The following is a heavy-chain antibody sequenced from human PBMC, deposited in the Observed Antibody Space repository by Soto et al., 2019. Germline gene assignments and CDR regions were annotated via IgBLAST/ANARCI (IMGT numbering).Heavy chain of an antibody. CDR1: GGSISTYY. V-gene: IGHV4-59*01. CDR3: ARDMREYCNSSSCYRDAFAI. D-gene: IGHD2-2*01. J-gene: IGHJ3*02. CDR2: IFYGGGT. Sequence: QVQLQQSGPGLVKPSETLSLTCTVSGGSISTYYWSWVRQPPGKGLEWMGHIFYGGGTAYSPSLKSRLTITSDTPKSQISLKLTSVTAADTAVYYCARDMREYCNSSSCYRDAFAIWGQGTMVTVSS.